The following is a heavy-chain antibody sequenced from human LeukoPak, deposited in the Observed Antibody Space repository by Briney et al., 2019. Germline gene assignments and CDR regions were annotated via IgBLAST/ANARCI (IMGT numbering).Heavy chain of an antibody. Sequence: PGGPLRLSCAASGFTLSDYYMSWIRQAPGKGLEWVSYSSSSGSTIYYADSVKGRFAISRDNAKNSLYLQMNSLRAEDTAVYYCAGRRDFIDYWGQGTLVTVSS. CDR1: GFTLSDYY. J-gene: IGHJ4*02. CDR2: SSSSGSTI. V-gene: IGHV3-11*01. CDR3: AGRRDFIDY. D-gene: IGHD3/OR15-3a*01.